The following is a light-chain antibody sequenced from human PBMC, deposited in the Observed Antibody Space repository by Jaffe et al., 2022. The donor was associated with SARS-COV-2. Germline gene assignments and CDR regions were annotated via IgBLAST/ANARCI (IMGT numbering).Light chain of an antibody. CDR3: AAWDDSLNGVV. Sequence: QSVLTQPPSASGTPGQTVTISCSGSSSNIRKNALNWYQQLPGTAPKLLIYNGDQRPSGVPDRFSGSKSGTSASLAISGLQSEDEADYYCAAWDDSLNGVVFAGGTKLTVL. CDR2: NGD. CDR1: SSNIRKNA. V-gene: IGLV1-44*01. J-gene: IGLJ2*01.